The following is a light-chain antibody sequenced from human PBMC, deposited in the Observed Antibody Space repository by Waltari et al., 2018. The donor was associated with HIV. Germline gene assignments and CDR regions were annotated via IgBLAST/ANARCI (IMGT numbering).Light chain of an antibody. CDR1: SPNIGKNY. CDR3: GTWDSSLSAAV. J-gene: IGLJ7*02. Sequence: QSVLTQPPSVSAAPGQKVTISCSGSSPNIGKNYVYWYQQLPGTAPKLLIYDNNKRPSGIPDRFSGSKSGTSATLGITGLQTGDEADYYCGTWDSSLSAAVFGGGTQLTAL. V-gene: IGLV1-51*01. CDR2: DNN.